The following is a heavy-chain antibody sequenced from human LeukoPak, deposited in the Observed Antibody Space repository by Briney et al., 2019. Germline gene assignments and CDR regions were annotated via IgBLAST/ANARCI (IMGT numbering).Heavy chain of an antibody. CDR1: GYTFTSSA. J-gene: IGHJ4*02. V-gene: IGHV7-4-1*02. Sequence: GASVKVSCKASGYTFTSSAMNWVRQAPGQGLEFMGWINTNTGNPTYAQGFTGRFVFSLDPSVSTAYLQISSLKAEDTAVYYCPRDEGITNPFVDWGQETLVTISS. CDR2: INTNTGNP. D-gene: IGHD1-14*01. CDR3: PRDEGITNPFVD.